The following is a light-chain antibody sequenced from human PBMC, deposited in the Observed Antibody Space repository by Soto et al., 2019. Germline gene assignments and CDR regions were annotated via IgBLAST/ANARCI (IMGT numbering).Light chain of an antibody. J-gene: IGKJ4*01. V-gene: IGKV3-15*01. Sequence: LTQSPATLSVSPGEIATLSCRASQRVSSNLAWYQQTPGRAPRLLIYGVSVRATGIPARFSGSGSGTEFTLTISSLQPEDFATYYCQQANSCPLTFGGGTKVDIK. CDR3: QQANSCPLT. CDR1: QRVSSN. CDR2: GVS.